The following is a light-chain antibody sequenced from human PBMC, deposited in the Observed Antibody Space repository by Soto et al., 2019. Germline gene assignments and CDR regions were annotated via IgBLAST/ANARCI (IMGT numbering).Light chain of an antibody. CDR1: QSVSRSL. CDR3: QQYGNPPPYS. J-gene: IGKJ2*03. CDR2: GAS. Sequence: IVLTQSPGTLSLSPGERATLSCRASQSVSRSLLAWYQQKPGQAPRLLIYGASTRAIGIADRFSGSGSGTDFTLTISRLEPEDFAVYYCQQYGNPPPYSFGQGTKLEIK. V-gene: IGKV3-20*01.